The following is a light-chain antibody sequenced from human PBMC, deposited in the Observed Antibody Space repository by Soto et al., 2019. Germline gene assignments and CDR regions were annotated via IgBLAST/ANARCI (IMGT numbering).Light chain of an antibody. CDR3: SSYTSRRGDV. J-gene: IGLJ1*01. CDR2: DVS. CDR1: SSDVGGYFH. V-gene: IGLV2-14*03. Sequence: QSALTQPASVSGSPGQSITICCTGTSSDVGGYFHVSWYQQHPGKAPKLMIYDVSNRPSGVSNRFFGSKSGNTASLTISGLQAEDEADYYCSSYTSRRGDVFGTGTKLTVL.